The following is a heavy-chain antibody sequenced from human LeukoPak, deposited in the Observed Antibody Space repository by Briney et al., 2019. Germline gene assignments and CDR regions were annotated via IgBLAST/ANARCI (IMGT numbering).Heavy chain of an antibody. Sequence: GASVKVSCKASGYTFTSYDINWVRQATGQGLEWMGWMNPNSGNTGYAQKFQGRVTMTRNTSISTAYMELSSLRSEDTAVYYCASISLWGNWFDPWGQGTLVTVSS. CDR1: GYTFTSYD. CDR3: ASISLWGNWFDP. J-gene: IGHJ5*02. CDR2: MNPNSGNT. D-gene: IGHD7-27*01. V-gene: IGHV1-8*01.